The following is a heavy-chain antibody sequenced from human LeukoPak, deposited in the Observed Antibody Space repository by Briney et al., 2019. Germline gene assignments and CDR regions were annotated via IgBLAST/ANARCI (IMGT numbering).Heavy chain of an antibody. CDR2: VWTDGVT. Sequence: SETLSLTCTVSGGSISSYYWSRIRQPAGKGLEWIGRVWTDGVTSYKPSLKSRVTISLDTSKNQFSLRLSSVTATDTAVYYCARGRDSRGYQFKGFDSWGQGTLVTVSS. D-gene: IGHD3-22*01. CDR3: ARGRDSRGYQFKGFDS. J-gene: IGHJ4*02. CDR1: GGSISSYY. V-gene: IGHV4-4*07.